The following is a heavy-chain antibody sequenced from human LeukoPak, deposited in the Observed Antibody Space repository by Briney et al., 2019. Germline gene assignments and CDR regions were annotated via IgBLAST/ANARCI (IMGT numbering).Heavy chain of an antibody. Sequence: SETLSLTCTVSGGSISSSSYYWGWIRQPPGKGLEWIGSIYYSGSTYYNPSLKSRVTISVDTSKNQFSLKLSSVTAADTAVYYCARHPRRCSSTSCSSYYYYMDVWGKGTTVTVSS. CDR2: IYYSGST. CDR3: ARHPRRCSSTSCSSYYYYMDV. J-gene: IGHJ6*03. CDR1: GGSISSSSYY. D-gene: IGHD2-2*01. V-gene: IGHV4-39*01.